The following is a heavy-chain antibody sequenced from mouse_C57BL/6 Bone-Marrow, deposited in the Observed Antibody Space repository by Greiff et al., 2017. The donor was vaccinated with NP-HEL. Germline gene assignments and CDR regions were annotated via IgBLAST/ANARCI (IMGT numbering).Heavy chain of an antibody. CDR2: INYDGSST. CDR3: ARDGAYFDY. V-gene: IGHV5-16*01. Sequence: EVKLVESEGGLVQPGSSMKLSCTASGFTFSDYYMAWVRQVPEKGLEWVANINYDGSSTYYLDSLKSRFIISRDNAKNILYLQMSSLKSEDTATYYCARDGAYFDYWGQGTTLTVSS. J-gene: IGHJ2*01. CDR1: GFTFSDYY.